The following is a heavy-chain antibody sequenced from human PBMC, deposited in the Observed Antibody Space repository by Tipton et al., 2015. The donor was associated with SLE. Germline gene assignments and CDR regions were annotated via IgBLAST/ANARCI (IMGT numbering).Heavy chain of an antibody. J-gene: IGHJ4*02. V-gene: IGHV4-39*07. D-gene: IGHD5-12*01. CDR3: ARRGYSGYFDY. Sequence: TLSLTCTVSGGSISSSSYYWGWIRQPPGKGLEWIGSIYYSGSTYYNPSLKRRVTISVDTSKNQFSLKLSSVTAADTAVYYCARRGYSGYFDYWGQGTLVTVSS. CDR2: IYYSGST. CDR1: GGSISSSSYY.